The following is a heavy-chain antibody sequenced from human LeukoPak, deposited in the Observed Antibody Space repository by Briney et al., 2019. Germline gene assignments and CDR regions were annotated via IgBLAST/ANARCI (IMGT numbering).Heavy chain of an antibody. CDR1: GGSFSGYY. D-gene: IGHD6-6*01. V-gene: IGHV4-4*07. CDR2: IYTSGST. CDR3: ARDKEYSSSGFDP. Sequence: SETLSLTCAVYGGSFSGYYWSWIRQPAGKGLEWIGRIYTSGSTNYNPSLKSRVTMSVDTSKNQFSLKLSSVTAADTAVYYCARDKEYSSSGFDPWGQGTLVTVSS. J-gene: IGHJ5*02.